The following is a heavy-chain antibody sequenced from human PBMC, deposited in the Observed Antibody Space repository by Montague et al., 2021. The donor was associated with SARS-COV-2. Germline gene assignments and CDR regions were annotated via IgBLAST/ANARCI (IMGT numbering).Heavy chain of an antibody. CDR2: ISSSCSTI. D-gene: IGHD3-10*01. J-gene: IGHJ6*02. Sequence: SLRLSCAASGFTFSSYEMNWVRQAPGKGLEWVSYISSSCSTIYYADSVKGRFTISRDNAKNSLYLQMNSLGAGDTAVYHCARDLVVGGVIIIADYYYYSGMDVWGQGTMVTVSS. V-gene: IGHV3-48*03. CDR3: ARDLVVGGVIIIADYYYYSGMDV. CDR1: GFTFSSYE.